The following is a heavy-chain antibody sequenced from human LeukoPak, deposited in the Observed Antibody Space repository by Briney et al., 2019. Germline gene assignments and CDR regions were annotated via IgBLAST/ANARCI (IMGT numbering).Heavy chain of an antibody. V-gene: IGHV4-61*02. CDR2: IYTSGST. CDR1: GGSISSGSYY. D-gene: IGHD2-2*01. CDR3: ARSRGPSVVPAAISPGLWYYYYMDV. J-gene: IGHJ6*03. Sequence: PSQTLSLTCTVSGGSISSGSYYWSWFRQPAGKGLEWIGRIYTSGSTNYNPSLKSRVTISVDTSKNQFSLKLSSVTAADTAVYYCARSRGPSVVPAAISPGLWYYYYMDVWGKGTTVTVSS.